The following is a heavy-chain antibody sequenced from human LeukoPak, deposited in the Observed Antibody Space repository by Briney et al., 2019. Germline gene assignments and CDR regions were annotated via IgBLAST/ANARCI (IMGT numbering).Heavy chain of an antibody. CDR2: ISYDGSNK. CDR1: GFIFSSYA. CDR3: AREAQYYFDY. V-gene: IGHV3-30*04. Sequence: GGSLRLSCAASGFIFSSYAMTWVRQAPGKGLEWVAVISYDGSNKYYADSVKGRFTISRDNSKNTLYLQMNSLRAEDTAVYYCAREAQYYFDYWGQGTLVTVSS. J-gene: IGHJ4*02.